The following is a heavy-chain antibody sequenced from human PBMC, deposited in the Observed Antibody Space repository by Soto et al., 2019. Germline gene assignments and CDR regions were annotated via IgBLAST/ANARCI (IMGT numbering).Heavy chain of an antibody. V-gene: IGHV1-2*02. CDR1: GNTHTIYF. Sequence: QVQLVQSGAEVKQPGASVRVSCKASGNTHTIYFIPWLRQAPGQGLEWMGWINAVSGGTNYAPRFRGRVSMTRDTSSATAFMDLSGLRSDDTAVYYCARGGSYYAHWGQGTLVTVSS. J-gene: IGHJ4*02. CDR3: ARGGSYYAH. CDR2: INAVSGGT. D-gene: IGHD3-16*01.